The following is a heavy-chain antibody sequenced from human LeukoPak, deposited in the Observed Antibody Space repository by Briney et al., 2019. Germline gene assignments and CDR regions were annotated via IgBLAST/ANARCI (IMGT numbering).Heavy chain of an antibody. V-gene: IGHV3-30-3*01. Sequence: GGSLRLSCAAPGVTFSSYAMHWVRRAPGKGLEWVAVIPYDGSNKYYADSVKGRFTISRDNSKNTLYLQMNSLRAEDTAVYYCAKSTIPYWGQGTLVTVSS. J-gene: IGHJ4*02. D-gene: IGHD5/OR15-5a*01. CDR2: IPYDGSNK. CDR3: AKSTIPY. CDR1: GVTFSSYA.